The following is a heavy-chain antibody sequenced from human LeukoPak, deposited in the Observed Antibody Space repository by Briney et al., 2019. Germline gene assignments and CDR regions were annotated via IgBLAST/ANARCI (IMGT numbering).Heavy chain of an antibody. CDR2: IYYSGST. D-gene: IGHD3-9*01. V-gene: IGHV4-59*01. CDR1: GGSISSYY. Sequence: SETLSLTCTVSGGSISSYYWSWIRQPPGKGLGWIGYIYYSGSTNYNPSLKSRVTISVDTSKNQFSLKLSSVTAADTAVYYCARLGYDILTGYYKGAFDIWGQGTMVTVSS. J-gene: IGHJ3*02. CDR3: ARLGYDILTGYYKGAFDI.